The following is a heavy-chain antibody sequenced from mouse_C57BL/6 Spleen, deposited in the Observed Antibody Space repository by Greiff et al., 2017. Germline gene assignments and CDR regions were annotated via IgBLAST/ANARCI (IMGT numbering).Heavy chain of an antibody. Sequence: QVQLQQSGAELVRPGTSVKVSCKASGYAFTNYLIEWVKQRPGQGLVWIGVINPGSGGTNYNEKFKGKATLTADKSSSTAYMQLSSLTSEDSAVYFCASPPSYYGSRYFDVWGTGTTVTVSS. CDR1: GYAFTNYL. CDR3: ASPPSYYGSRYFDV. CDR2: INPGSGGT. V-gene: IGHV1-54*01. J-gene: IGHJ1*03. D-gene: IGHD1-1*01.